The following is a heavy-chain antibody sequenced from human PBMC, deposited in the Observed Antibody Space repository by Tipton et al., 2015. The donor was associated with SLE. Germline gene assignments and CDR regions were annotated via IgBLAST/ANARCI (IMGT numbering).Heavy chain of an antibody. CDR3: ARDFHDYGGNSGFDY. CDR1: GFTFTSYG. V-gene: IGHV1-2*02. CDR2: INPNSGDT. Sequence: QSGPEVKKPGASVKVSCKASGFTFTSYGISWVRQAPGQGLEWMGFINPNSGDTYLAQKFRGRVTMTRDTSINTVYMDLSSLRSDDTAVYYCARDFHDYGGNSGFDYWGQGTLVTVSS. J-gene: IGHJ4*02. D-gene: IGHD4-23*01.